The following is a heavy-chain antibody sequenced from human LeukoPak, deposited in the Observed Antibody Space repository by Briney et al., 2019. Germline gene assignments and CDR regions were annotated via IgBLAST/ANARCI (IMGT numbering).Heavy chain of an antibody. J-gene: IGHJ3*02. CDR2: SEK. V-gene: IGHV3-7*01. Sequence: SEKYYVDSVKGRFTISRDNAKNSLYLQMNSLRAEDTAVYYCARDYGVWSGYYHDYDAFDIWGQGTMVTVSS. D-gene: IGHD3-3*01. CDR3: ARDYGVWSGYYHDYDAFDI.